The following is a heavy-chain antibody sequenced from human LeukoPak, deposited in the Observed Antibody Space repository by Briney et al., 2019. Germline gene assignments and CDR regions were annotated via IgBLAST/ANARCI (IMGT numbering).Heavy chain of an antibody. Sequence: GGSLRLSCAASGFTFSSYAMSWVRQAPGKGLEWVSAISGSGGNTCYADSVKGRFTISRDNSKSMLYLQMSSLRAEDTAIYYCAKGSSGGYYFDYWGQGTLVTVSS. CDR1: GFTFSSYA. V-gene: IGHV3-23*01. CDR2: ISGSGGNT. D-gene: IGHD6-19*01. CDR3: AKGSSGGYYFDY. J-gene: IGHJ4*02.